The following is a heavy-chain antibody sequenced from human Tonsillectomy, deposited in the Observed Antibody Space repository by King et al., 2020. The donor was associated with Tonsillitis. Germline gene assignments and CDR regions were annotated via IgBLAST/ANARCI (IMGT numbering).Heavy chain of an antibody. D-gene: IGHD3-3*01. CDR1: GFTFTNQR. J-gene: IGHJ5*02. Sequence: VQLVESGGTLVQPGGSLRLSCAASGFTFTNQRIHWVRQAPGKGLVWISRMNIDGTTTSYADSVKGRSTISRDNARTTVYLQMNSLRVEDTAVYYCARGWSEGFDPWGQGTLVTVSS. V-gene: IGHV3-74*01. CDR2: MNIDGTTT. CDR3: ARGWSEGFDP.